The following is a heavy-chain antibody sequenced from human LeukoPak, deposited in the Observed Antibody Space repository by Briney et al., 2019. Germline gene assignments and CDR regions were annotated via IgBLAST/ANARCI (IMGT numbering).Heavy chain of an antibody. J-gene: IGHJ6*03. CDR2: ISGSGGSP. CDR1: GFTFSSYG. D-gene: IGHD6-13*01. CDR3: AKTYSSSRAHYYYYYYMDV. Sequence: GGSLRLSCAASGFTFSSYGMKWVRQAPGEGLEGVSAISGSGGSPYYADSVKGRFTISRDSSKNTLYLQMNSLRAEDTAVYYCAKTYSSSRAHYYYYYYMDVWGKGTTVTISS. V-gene: IGHV3-23*01.